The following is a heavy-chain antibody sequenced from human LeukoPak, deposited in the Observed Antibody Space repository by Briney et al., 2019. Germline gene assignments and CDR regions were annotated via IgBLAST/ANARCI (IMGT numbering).Heavy chain of an antibody. CDR1: GGSFSGYY. J-gene: IGHJ5*02. CDR2: INHSGST. V-gene: IGHV4-34*01. D-gene: IGHD3-3*01. CDR3: ARGGVTIFGVVRRNWFDP. Sequence: SEALSLTCAVYGGSFSGYYWSWIRQPPGKGLEWIGEINHSGSTNYNPSLKSRVTISVDTSKNQFSLKLSSVTAADTAVYYCARGGVTIFGVVRRNWFDPWGREPWSPSPQ.